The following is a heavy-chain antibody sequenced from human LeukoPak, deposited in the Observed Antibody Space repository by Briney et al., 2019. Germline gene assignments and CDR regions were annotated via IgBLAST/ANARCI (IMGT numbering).Heavy chain of an antibody. Sequence: SVKVSCKASGGTFSSYAISWVPQAPGQGLEWMGGIIPIFGTANYAQKSQGRVTITADKSTSTAYMELSSLRSEDTAVYYCAIYLMVRGVPTDFDYWGQGTLVTVSS. D-gene: IGHD3-10*01. V-gene: IGHV1-69*06. CDR1: GGTFSSYA. J-gene: IGHJ4*02. CDR2: IIPIFGTA. CDR3: AIYLMVRGVPTDFDY.